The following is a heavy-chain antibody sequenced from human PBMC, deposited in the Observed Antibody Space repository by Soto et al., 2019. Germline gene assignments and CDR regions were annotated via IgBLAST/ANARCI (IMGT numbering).Heavy chain of an antibody. J-gene: IGHJ6*02. CDR1: GFTFSNYW. CDR2: INQEGSEK. CDR3: ARGGQHFRNPLWDNYYYGMDV. Sequence: EAQLVESGGGSVQPGGSLRLSCTASGFTFSNYWMSWVRQAPGKGLEWVANINQEGSEKDYVDSVKGRFTISRDYAKNPLFLQMNSLRAEDTAVYYCARGGQHFRNPLWDNYYYGMDVWGQGTTVTVSS. D-gene: IGHD3-16*01. V-gene: IGHV3-7*05.